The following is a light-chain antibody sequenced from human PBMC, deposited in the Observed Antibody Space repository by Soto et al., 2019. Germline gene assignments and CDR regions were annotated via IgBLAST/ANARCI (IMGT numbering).Light chain of an antibody. CDR2: EGT. CDR3: SSYTSSSIYV. J-gene: IGLJ1*01. Sequence: QSALTQPASVSGSPGQSITVSCAGTSSDVGGYNLVSWYQQHPGKAPKLIIYEGTERPSGISPRFSGSKSGNTASLTISGLQAEDEADYYCSSYTSSSIYVFGSGTKVTAL. CDR1: SSDVGGYNL. V-gene: IGLV2-23*01.